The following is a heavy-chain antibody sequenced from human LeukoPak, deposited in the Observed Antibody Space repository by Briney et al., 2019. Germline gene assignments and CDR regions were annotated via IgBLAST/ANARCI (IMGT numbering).Heavy chain of an antibody. Sequence: GASVKVSCKASGGTFSSYAISWVRRAPGQGLEWMGRIIPILGIANYAQKFQGRVTITADKSTSTAYMELSSLRSEDTAVYYCARERGSSSWHNWFDPWGQGTLVTVSS. J-gene: IGHJ5*02. CDR2: IIPILGIA. V-gene: IGHV1-69*04. D-gene: IGHD6-13*01. CDR1: GGTFSSYA. CDR3: ARERGSSSWHNWFDP.